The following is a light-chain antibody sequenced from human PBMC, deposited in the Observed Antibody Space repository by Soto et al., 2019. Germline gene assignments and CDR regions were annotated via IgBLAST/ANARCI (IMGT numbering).Light chain of an antibody. CDR1: NSNIGTNP. Sequence: QSVLTQPPSASGTPGQRVIISCSGSNSNIGTNPVNWYQLLPGTAPKLLFFSDNHRPSGVPDRFSGSKSGTSASLAISGLQSEDEDDYYCAAWDDSLNGAVFGGGTQLTVL. V-gene: IGLV1-44*01. CDR2: SDN. J-gene: IGLJ7*01. CDR3: AAWDDSLNGAV.